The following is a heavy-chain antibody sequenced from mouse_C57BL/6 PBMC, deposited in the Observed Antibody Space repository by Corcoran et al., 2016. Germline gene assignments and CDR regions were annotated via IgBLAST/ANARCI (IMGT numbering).Heavy chain of an antibody. CDR3: ARSVITTVVADY. CDR2: INTYSGVP. J-gene: IGHJ2*01. D-gene: IGHD1-1*01. CDR1: GYTFTTYG. Sequence: QIQLVQSGPELKKPGETVKISCKASGYTFTTYGMSWVKQAPGKGLKWMGWINTYSGVPTYADDFKGRFAFSLETSASTAYLQINNLKNEDTATYFCARSVITTVVADYWGQGTTLTVSS. V-gene: IGHV9-3*01.